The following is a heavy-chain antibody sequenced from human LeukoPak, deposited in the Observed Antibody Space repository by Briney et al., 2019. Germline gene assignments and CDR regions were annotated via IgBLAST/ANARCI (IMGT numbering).Heavy chain of an antibody. CDR3: ARESAYSGWFDY. V-gene: IGHV4-59*01. Sequence: PSETLSLTCTVSGGSISGYYWSWIRQPPGKGLEWIGYIYYTGTTNYNPSLKSRVTISVDTSKNQFSLKLTSVTAADTAVYYCARESAYSGWFDYWGQGTLVTVSS. CDR1: GGSISGYY. CDR2: IYYTGTT. D-gene: IGHD6-19*01. J-gene: IGHJ4*02.